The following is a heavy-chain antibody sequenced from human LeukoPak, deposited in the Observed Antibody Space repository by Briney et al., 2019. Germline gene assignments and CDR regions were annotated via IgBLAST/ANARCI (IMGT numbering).Heavy chain of an antibody. CDR3: ARDSGVVGATPDY. V-gene: IGHV3-74*01. Sequence: PGGSLRLSCAASGFTFSSYSMNWVRQAPGKGLVWVSRINSDGSSTSYADSVKGRFTISRDNAKNTLYLQMNSLRAEDTAVYYCARDSGVVGATPDYWGQGTLVTVSS. D-gene: IGHD1-26*01. J-gene: IGHJ4*02. CDR1: GFTFSSYS. CDR2: INSDGSST.